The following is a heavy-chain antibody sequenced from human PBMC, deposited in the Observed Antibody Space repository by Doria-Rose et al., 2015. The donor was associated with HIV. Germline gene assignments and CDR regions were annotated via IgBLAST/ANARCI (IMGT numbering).Heavy chain of an antibody. D-gene: IGHD6-13*01. CDR3: ARIKSSRWYHKYYFDF. CDR1: GVSLSSPGMG. J-gene: IGHJ4*02. V-gene: IGHV2-26*01. CDR2: IFSDDER. Sequence: QITLKESGPVLVKPTETLTLTCTVSGVSLSSPGMGVSWIRQPPGKALEWLANIFSDDERSYKTSLKSILTISRGTSKSQVVLTMTDMDPVDTATYYCARIKSSRWYHKYYFDFWGQGTLVIVPA.